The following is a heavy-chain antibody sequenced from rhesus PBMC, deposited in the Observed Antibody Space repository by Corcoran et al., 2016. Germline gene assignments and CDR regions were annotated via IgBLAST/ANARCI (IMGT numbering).Heavy chain of an antibody. D-gene: IGHD3-34*01. Sequence: QVQLQESGPGLVKPSETLSLTCAVSGGSISSSTWWSCIRQSPGRGLDGIWYIYGGSGSTSYNPSLRGRVTISTATAKNQFSLKLGSVTAADTAVYYCARGGRRGLDSWGQGVVVTVSS. CDR3: ARGGRRGLDS. CDR2: IYGGSGST. CDR1: GGSISSSTW. V-gene: IGHV4-93*01. J-gene: IGHJ6*01.